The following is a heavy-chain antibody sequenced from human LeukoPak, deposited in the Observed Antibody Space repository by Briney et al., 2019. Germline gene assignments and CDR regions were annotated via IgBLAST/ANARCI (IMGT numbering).Heavy chain of an antibody. CDR3: AKDSAQYYYDSSGSFDY. D-gene: IGHD3-22*01. Sequence: GGSLRLSCAAAGFTFSSYAMSWVRQAPGKGLEWVSCISGTGGSTYYADSVKGRFTISRDNSKNTLYLQMNSLRAEDTAVYYCAKDSAQYYYDSSGSFDYWGQGTLVTVSS. V-gene: IGHV3-23*01. J-gene: IGHJ4*02. CDR2: ISGTGGST. CDR1: GFTFSSYA.